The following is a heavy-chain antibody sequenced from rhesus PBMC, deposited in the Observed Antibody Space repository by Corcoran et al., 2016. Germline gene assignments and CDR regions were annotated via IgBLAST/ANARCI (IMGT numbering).Heavy chain of an antibody. CDR2: FYGSGSST. D-gene: IGHD2-15*01. CDR1: GGSISSSY. CDR3: ASRYCSSTYCSYGYFDY. V-gene: IGHV4-169*02. Sequence: QLQLQESGPGLVKPSETLSVTCAVSGGSISSSYWSWIRQAPGKGLEWIGYFYGSGSSTNYNPALKSRVTLSVDTSKNQLSLKLSSVTAADTAVYYCASRYCSSTYCSYGYFDYWGQGVLVTVSS. J-gene: IGHJ4*01.